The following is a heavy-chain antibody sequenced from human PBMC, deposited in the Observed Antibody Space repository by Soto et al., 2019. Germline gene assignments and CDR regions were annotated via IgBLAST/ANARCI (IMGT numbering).Heavy chain of an antibody. Sequence: VQLVESGGGLVQPGGSLRLSCAASGFSFSDHYMDWVRQAPGKGLEWVGRTRNKANSYTTEYAASVKGRFTISRDDSKNSLYLQMNSLKTEDTAVYYCARGANRVGSGSYYYYYMDVWGKGTTVTVSS. D-gene: IGHD3-10*01. CDR2: TRNKANSYTT. CDR1: GFSFSDHY. V-gene: IGHV3-72*01. J-gene: IGHJ6*03. CDR3: ARGANRVGSGSYYYYYMDV.